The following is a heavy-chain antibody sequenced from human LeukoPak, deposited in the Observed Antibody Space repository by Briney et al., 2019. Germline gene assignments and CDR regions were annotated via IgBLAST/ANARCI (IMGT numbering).Heavy chain of an antibody. J-gene: IGHJ4*02. Sequence: GGSQRLSCAASGFPFSTYAMHWVRQAPGQGMEWVEFMWHDGGKKNNDGSVKGRFATSRKNYKNTLYLQINDRRPEDRALYFCAKISSSAESNFDYWGQGTLLTVSA. CDR3: AKISSSAESNFDY. V-gene: IGHV3-30*02. CDR2: MWHDGGKK. CDR1: GFPFSTYA. D-gene: IGHD6-25*01.